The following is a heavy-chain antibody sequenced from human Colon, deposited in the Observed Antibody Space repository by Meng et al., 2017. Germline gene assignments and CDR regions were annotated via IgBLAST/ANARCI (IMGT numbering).Heavy chain of an antibody. J-gene: IGHJ3*02. CDR2: IIHRGSP. CDR1: GGSFNGYY. CDR3: ARGLQGPRLSI. V-gene: IGHV4-34*01. Sequence: SETLSLTFAVYGGSFNGYYLTWVRQSPEKGLEWIGEIIHRGSPHYNPSLNSPVTISLDTSENQFSLKLTSVTAADAAVYYCARGLQGPRLSIWGQGTMVTVSS.